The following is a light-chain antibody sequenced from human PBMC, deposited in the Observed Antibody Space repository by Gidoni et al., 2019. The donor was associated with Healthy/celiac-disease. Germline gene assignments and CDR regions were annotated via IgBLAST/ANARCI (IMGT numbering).Light chain of an antibody. CDR1: SSVCYHSNNKYY. V-gene: IGKV4-1*01. CDR2: WSS. CDR3: QQYYSTPLT. J-gene: IGKJ4*01. Sequence: DLVMTQTPDSLAVPLGARATINCNSSSSVCYHSNNKYYLAWYQQKPGQLPQLLLYWSSTRQSGVPDRFSGSGSATDFTLLISSLQAADVAVYYCQQYYSTPLTFXGXTKVEIK.